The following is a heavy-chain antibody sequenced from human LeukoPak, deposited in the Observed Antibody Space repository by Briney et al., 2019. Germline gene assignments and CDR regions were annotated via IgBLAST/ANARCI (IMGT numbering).Heavy chain of an antibody. Sequence: PSETLSLTCTVSGGSISSHYWSWIRQPPGKGLEWIGYIYYSGSTNYNPSLKSRVTISVDTSKNQFSLKLSSVTAADTAVYYCARGVLFLGCLSEFDYWGQGTLVTVSS. J-gene: IGHJ4*02. V-gene: IGHV4-59*11. CDR3: ARGVLFLGCLSEFDY. CDR2: IYYSGST. CDR1: GGSISSHY. D-gene: IGHD3-3*01.